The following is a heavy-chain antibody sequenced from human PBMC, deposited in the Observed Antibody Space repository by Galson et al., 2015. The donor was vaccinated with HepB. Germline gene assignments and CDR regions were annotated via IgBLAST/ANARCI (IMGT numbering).Heavy chain of an antibody. J-gene: IGHJ6*02. CDR3: ARVGLGYCSGGSCYSGMDV. D-gene: IGHD2-15*01. V-gene: IGHV4-34*01. Sequence: TLSLTCAVYGGSFSGYYWSWIRQPPGKGLGWIGEINHSGSTNYNPSLKSRVTISVDTSKNQFSLKLSSVTAADTAVYYCARVGLGYCSGGSCYSGMDVWGQVTTVTVSS. CDR2: INHSGST. CDR1: GGSFSGYY.